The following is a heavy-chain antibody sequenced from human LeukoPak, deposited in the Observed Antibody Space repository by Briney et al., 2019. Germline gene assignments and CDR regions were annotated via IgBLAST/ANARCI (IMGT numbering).Heavy chain of an antibody. CDR2: IYHSGST. J-gene: IGHJ5*02. CDR3: ARVILLEWDNWFDP. D-gene: IGHD3-3*01. CDR1: GYSISIGYY. V-gene: IGHV4-38-2*01. Sequence: SETLSLTCAVSGYSISIGYYWGWIRQPPGKGLEWIGSIYHSGSTYYNPSLKSRVTISVDTSKNQFSLKLSSVTAADTAVYYCARVILLEWDNWFDPWGQGTLVTVSS.